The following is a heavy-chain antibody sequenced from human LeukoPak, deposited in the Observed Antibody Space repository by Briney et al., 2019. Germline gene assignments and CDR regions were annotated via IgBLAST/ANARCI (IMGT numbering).Heavy chain of an antibody. D-gene: IGHD5-12*01. CDR2: IYYSGST. V-gene: IGHV4-59*01. J-gene: IGHJ4*02. Sequence: PSETLSLTCTVSGGSISSYYWSWIRQPPGKGLEWIGYIYYSGSTNYNPSLKSRVTISVDTSKNQFSLKLSSVTAADTAVYYCARDQGYSGYDPPYFDYWGQGTLVIVSS. CDR3: ARDQGYSGYDPPYFDY. CDR1: GGSISSYY.